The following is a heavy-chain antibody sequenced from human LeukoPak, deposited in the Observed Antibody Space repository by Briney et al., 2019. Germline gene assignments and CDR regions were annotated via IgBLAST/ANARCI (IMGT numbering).Heavy chain of an antibody. Sequence: GGSLRLSCAASGFTFSSYAMHWVRQAPGKGLEWVAVILYDGSNKYYADSVKGRFTISRDNSKNTLYLQMNSLRAEDTAVYYCAKDQGRNYGGPYFDYWGQGTLVTVSS. CDR3: AKDQGRNYGGPYFDY. V-gene: IGHV3-30-3*01. CDR1: GFTFSSYA. J-gene: IGHJ4*02. D-gene: IGHD4-23*01. CDR2: ILYDGSNK.